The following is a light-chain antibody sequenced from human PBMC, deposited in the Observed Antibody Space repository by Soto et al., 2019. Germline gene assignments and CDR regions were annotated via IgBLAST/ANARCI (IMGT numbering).Light chain of an antibody. CDR2: TNN. CDR3: AAWDGSLQSWV. CDR1: SSNIGSHL. V-gene: IGLV1-44*01. Sequence: QPVLTQPPSVSGTPGQRVTISCSGSSSNIGSHLVNWYQQVPGTAPRLLIYTNNQRPSGVPDRFSDSKSGTPASLAISGLQSEDEADYYCAAWDGSLQSWVFGGGTKLTVL. J-gene: IGLJ3*02.